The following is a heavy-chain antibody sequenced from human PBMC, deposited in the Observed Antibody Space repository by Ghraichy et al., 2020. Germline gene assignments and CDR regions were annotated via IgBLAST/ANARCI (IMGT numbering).Heavy chain of an antibody. CDR3: AKGYGMDV. J-gene: IGHJ6*02. CDR1: GFTFSNYA. Sequence: GGSLRLSCAASGFTFSNYAMNWVRQAPGKGLEWVSGINGDGGTTFHADSVRGRFTISRDNSKNTLYLQMNSLRVEDTAVYYCAKGYGMDVWGQGTTVTVSS. D-gene: IGHD2-15*01. V-gene: IGHV3-23*01. CDR2: INGDGGTT.